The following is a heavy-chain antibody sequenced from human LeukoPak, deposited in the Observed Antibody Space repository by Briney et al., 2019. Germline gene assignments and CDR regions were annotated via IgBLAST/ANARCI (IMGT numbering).Heavy chain of an antibody. D-gene: IGHD3-22*01. V-gene: IGHV3-66*01. J-gene: IGHJ4*02. CDR2: IYSGGST. Sequence: QPGGSLRLSCAASGFTVSSNYMSWVRQAPGKGLEWVSVIYSGGSTYYADSVKGRFTISRDNSKNTLYLQMNSLRAEDTAVYYCARGSPAFAYDSSGLGYYFDYWGQGTLVTVSS. CDR1: GFTVSSNY. CDR3: ARGSPAFAYDSSGLGYYFDY.